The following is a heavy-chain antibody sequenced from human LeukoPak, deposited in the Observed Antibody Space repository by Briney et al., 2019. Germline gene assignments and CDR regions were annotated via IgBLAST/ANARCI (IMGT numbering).Heavy chain of an antibody. CDR1: GFTFSSYW. Sequence: PGGSLRLSCAASGFTFSSYWMSWVRQAPGKGLEWVANIKQDGSEKYYVDSVKGRFTISRDNAKNSLYLQMNSLRAEDTAVYYCARVEDTAYGGYFDYWGQGTLVTVSS. CDR3: ARVEDTAYGGYFDY. CDR2: IKQDGSEK. J-gene: IGHJ4*02. V-gene: IGHV3-7*03. D-gene: IGHD5-18*01.